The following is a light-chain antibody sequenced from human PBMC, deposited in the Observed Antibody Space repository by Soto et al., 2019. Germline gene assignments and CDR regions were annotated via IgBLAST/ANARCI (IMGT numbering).Light chain of an antibody. CDR1: QSVSRN. CDR2: GAF. V-gene: IGKV3-15*01. CDR3: QQYQNLWT. Sequence: EIVLTQSPGTLSLSPGERATLSCRASQSVSRNYLVWYQQKPGQAPSLLIYGAFTRATGIPARFSGTGSGTEFTLTINSLQSEDFAVYYCQQYQNLWTFGQGTKVDIK. J-gene: IGKJ1*01.